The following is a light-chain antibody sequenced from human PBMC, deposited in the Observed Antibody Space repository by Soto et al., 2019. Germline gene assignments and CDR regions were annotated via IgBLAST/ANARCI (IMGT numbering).Light chain of an antibody. J-gene: IGKJ1*01. Sequence: EIVMTQSPATLSVSPGERATLSCRASQSVSSNLVWYQQKPGQAPRLLIYGASSRATGIPARFSGSGSGTEFTLTISSLQSADFAVYYCQQYITWPRTFGQGTKVEIK. CDR3: QQYITWPRT. CDR2: GAS. CDR1: QSVSSN. V-gene: IGKV3-15*01.